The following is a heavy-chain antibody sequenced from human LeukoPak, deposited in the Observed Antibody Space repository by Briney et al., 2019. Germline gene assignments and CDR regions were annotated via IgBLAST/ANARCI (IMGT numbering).Heavy chain of an antibody. V-gene: IGHV4-61*02. CDR3: ARVGRFGELFFDY. CDR1: GDSISSSSYY. CDR2: IYTSGST. J-gene: IGHJ4*02. Sequence: SETLSLTCTVSGDSISSSSYYWSWIRQPAGKGLEWIGRIYTSGSTNYNPSLKSRVTMSVDTSKNQSSLKLSSVTAADTAVYYCARVGRFGELFFDYWGQGTLVTVSS. D-gene: IGHD3-10*01.